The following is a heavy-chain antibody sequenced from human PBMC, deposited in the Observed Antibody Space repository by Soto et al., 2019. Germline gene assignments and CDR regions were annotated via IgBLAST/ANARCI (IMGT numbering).Heavy chain of an antibody. CDR2: IKSKTDGGTT. V-gene: IGHV3-15*01. Sequence: GGSLRLSCAASGFTFSNAWMSGVRQAPGKGLEWVGRIKSKTDGGTTDYAAPVKGRFTISLDDSKNTLYLQMNSLKPQDTAVYYCTTDQVLRYFDLDEWGQGTLVTVSS. CDR1: GFTFSNAW. J-gene: IGHJ4*02. D-gene: IGHD3-9*01. CDR3: TTDQVLRYFDLDE.